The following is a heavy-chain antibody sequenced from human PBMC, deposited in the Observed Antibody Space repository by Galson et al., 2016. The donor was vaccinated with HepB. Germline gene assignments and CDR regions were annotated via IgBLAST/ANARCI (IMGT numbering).Heavy chain of an antibody. D-gene: IGHD3-10*01. CDR1: GYRFTTYW. CDR2: IYPDDSDI. CDR3: ARRVRAGAGSYFDS. Sequence: QSGAEVKKPGESLKLSCKVSGYRFTTYWIGWVRQRPGKGLEWMGIIYPDDSDIRYSPSFQGQVTISADKSISTAYLQWGSLKASDTAMYYCARRVRAGAGSYFDSWGQGTLVTVSS. J-gene: IGHJ4*02. V-gene: IGHV5-51*01.